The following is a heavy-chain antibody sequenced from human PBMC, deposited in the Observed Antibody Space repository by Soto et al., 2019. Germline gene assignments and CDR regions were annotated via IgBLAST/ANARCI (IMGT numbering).Heavy chain of an antibody. CDR2: IWYDGSNK. D-gene: IGHD3-10*01. CDR1: GFTFSSYG. V-gene: IGHV3-33*01. Sequence: GGSLRLSCAASGFTFSSYGMHWVRQAPGKGLEWVAVIWYDGSNKDYADSVKGRFTISRDNSKNTLYLQMNSLRAEDTAVYYCARDTVRGGHLGWGQGTLVTVSS. J-gene: IGHJ4*02. CDR3: ARDTVRGGHLG.